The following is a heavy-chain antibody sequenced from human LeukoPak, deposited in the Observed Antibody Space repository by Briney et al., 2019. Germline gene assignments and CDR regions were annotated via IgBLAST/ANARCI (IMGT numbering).Heavy chain of an antibody. CDR2: IYYSGST. Sequence: KASDTLSLTCTVSGGSISNRGYYWDWIRQPPGKGLEWIGTIYYSGSTYYNPSLKSRATISVDTSKNQFSLKLSSVTAADTAVYYCASQYYYDSSGYYNGFDFWGQGTLVTVSS. J-gene: IGHJ4*02. D-gene: IGHD3-22*01. V-gene: IGHV4-39*01. CDR1: GGSISNRGYY. CDR3: ASQYYYDSSGYYNGFDF.